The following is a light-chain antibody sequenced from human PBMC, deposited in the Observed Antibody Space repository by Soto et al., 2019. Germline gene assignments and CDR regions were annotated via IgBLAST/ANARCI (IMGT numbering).Light chain of an antibody. CDR1: QSVGSSH. CDR3: QQYGSAPWT. CDR2: GAS. J-gene: IGKJ1*01. Sequence: EIVLTPSPGTLSLSPGERATLSCRASQSVGSSHLAWYQQKPGQAPRLLICGASSRATGIPDRFSGSGSGTDFTLTISRLEPEDFAVYYCQQYGSAPWTFGQGTKVDIK. V-gene: IGKV3-20*01.